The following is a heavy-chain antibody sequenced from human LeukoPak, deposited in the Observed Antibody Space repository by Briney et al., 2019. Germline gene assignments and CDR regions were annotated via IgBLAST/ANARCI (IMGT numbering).Heavy chain of an antibody. CDR3: ARDRWYDGSGYIAAFDY. CDR2: IKSKTDGGTT. CDR1: GFTFTYAW. D-gene: IGHD3-22*01. V-gene: IGHV3-15*01. J-gene: IGHJ4*02. Sequence: GGSLRLSCAASGFTFTYAWMNWVRQAPGKGLEWVGRIKSKTDGGTTDFAAPVKGRFTISRDDSKNTLYLQVSSLRAEDTAVYYCARDRWYDGSGYIAAFDYWGQGTLVTVS.